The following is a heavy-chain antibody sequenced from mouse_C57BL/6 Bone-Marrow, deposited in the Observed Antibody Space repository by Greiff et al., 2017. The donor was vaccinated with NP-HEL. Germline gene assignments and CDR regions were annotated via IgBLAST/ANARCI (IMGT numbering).Heavy chain of an antibody. J-gene: IGHJ3*01. CDR3: ARGGDAPGYLWFAY. D-gene: IGHD3-2*02. Sequence: QVQLQQPGAELVMPGASVKLSCKASGYTFTSYWMHWVKQRPGQGLEWIGEIDPSDSYTNYNQKFKGKSTLTVDKSSSTAYMQLSSLTSEDSAVDYCARGGDAPGYLWFAYWGQGTLVTVSA. V-gene: IGHV1-69*01. CDR2: IDPSDSYT. CDR1: GYTFTSYW.